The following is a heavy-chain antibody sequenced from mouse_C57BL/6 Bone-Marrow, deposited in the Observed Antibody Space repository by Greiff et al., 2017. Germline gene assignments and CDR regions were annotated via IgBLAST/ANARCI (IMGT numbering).Heavy chain of an antibody. D-gene: IGHD1-1*01. V-gene: IGHV1-85*01. CDR3: ARDYGSSYWYFDV. J-gene: IGHJ1*03. CDR1: GYTFTSYD. CDR2: IYPRDGST. Sequence: VKLQQSGPELVKPGASVKLSCKASGYTFTSYDINWVKQRPGQGLEWIGWIYPRDGSTKYNEKFKGKATLTVDTSSSKAYMELHSLTSEDSAVYFCARDYGSSYWYFDVWGTGTTVTVSS.